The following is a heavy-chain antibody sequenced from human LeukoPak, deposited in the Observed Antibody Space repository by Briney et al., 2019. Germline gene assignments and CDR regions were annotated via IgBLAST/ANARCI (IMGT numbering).Heavy chain of an antibody. D-gene: IGHD3-10*01. J-gene: IGHJ3*02. CDR3: ARGGWFGESPRAFDI. CDR1: GYSFTDYY. V-gene: IGHV1-2*04. Sequence: ASVKVSCKASGYSFTDYYIHWVRQAPGQGPEWMGWINPNNDVTRFPQKFQGLLTMTRDTSINTAYMELSRLRSDDTAVYYCARGGWFGESPRAFDIWGQGTMVTVSS. CDR2: INPNNDVT.